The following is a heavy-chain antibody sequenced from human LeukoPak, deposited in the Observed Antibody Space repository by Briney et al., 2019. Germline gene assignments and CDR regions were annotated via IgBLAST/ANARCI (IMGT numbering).Heavy chain of an antibody. CDR3: ARVRDGTRFDP. D-gene: IGHD5-24*01. V-gene: IGHV3-74*01. CDR2: ISDDGRTT. CDR1: GFTLRSYW. Sequence: GGSLRLSCAASGFTLRSYWMHWVRQVPGKGLVWVPRISDDGRTTTYADSVKGRFTISRDNARNTLYLQMNSLRAEDTAVYYCARVRDGTRFDPWGQGTLVTVSS. J-gene: IGHJ5*02.